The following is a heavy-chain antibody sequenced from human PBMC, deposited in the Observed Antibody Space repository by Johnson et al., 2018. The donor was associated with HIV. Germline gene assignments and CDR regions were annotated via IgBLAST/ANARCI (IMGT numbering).Heavy chain of an antibody. Sequence: VQLVESGGGLVQPGGSLRLSCAASGFTVSSNYMNWVRQAPGKGLEWVSVFSSSSSGGRTYYADSVKGRFTISRDNSKNTLYLQMNSLRAEDTAVYYCAKDEDVEMAPNWHAFDIWGQGTMVTVSS. J-gene: IGHJ3*02. D-gene: IGHD5-24*01. V-gene: IGHV3-23*04. CDR2: FSSSSSGGRT. CDR1: GFTVSSNY. CDR3: AKDEDVEMAPNWHAFDI.